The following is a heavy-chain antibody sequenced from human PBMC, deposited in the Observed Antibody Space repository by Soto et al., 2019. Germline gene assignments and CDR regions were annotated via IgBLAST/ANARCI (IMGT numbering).Heavy chain of an antibody. CDR2: IFSNDEK. D-gene: IGHD5-12*01. J-gene: IGHJ4*02. CDR3: ARTRYVEMAPTYYFDY. CDR1: GFSLSNARMG. Sequence: QVTLKESGPVLVKPTETLTLTCTVSGFSLSNARMGVSWIRQPPGKALEWLAHIFSNDEKSYSTSLKSRLTSSKDTSKSQVVLTMTNMDPVDTATYYCARTRYVEMAPTYYFDYWGQGTLVTVSS. V-gene: IGHV2-26*01.